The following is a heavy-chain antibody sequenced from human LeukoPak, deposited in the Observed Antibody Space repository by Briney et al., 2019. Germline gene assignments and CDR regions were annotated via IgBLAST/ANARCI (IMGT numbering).Heavy chain of an antibody. D-gene: IGHD2-2*01. J-gene: IGHJ4*02. V-gene: IGHV1-2*02. Sequence: ASVKVSCKASGYTFTNYYIHWVRQAPGQGLEWMGWINSNSGDTEYAQTFQGRVTMTRDTSISTFYMDLIGLTSDDTAVYYCAREESSTSCPDYWGQGTLVTVSS. CDR1: GYTFTNYY. CDR2: INSNSGDT. CDR3: AREESSTSCPDY.